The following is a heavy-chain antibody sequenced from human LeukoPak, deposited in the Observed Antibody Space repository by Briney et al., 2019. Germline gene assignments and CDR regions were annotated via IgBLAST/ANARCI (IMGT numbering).Heavy chain of an antibody. CDR2: IRSKPYGGTT. J-gene: IGHJ4*02. Sequence: CLRLSCTASGITFGDYAMSWFRKAPGRGLEWVGFIRSKPYGGTTEYAAAVRGRFTISRDDSKSIAYLQMHSLKAEDTAVYYCARENFYYYDSSGYYPSDYWGQGTLVTVSS. V-gene: IGHV3-49*03. CDR1: GITFGDYA. CDR3: ARENFYYYDSSGYYPSDY. D-gene: IGHD3-22*01.